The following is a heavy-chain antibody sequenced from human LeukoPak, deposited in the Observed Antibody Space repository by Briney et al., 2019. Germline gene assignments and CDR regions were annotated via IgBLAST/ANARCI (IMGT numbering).Heavy chain of an antibody. CDR1: GYTFTSYG. CDR2: ISAYNGNT. CDR3: AREDLTGWYYFDY. D-gene: IGHD6-19*01. J-gene: IGHJ4*02. V-gene: IGHV1-18*01. Sequence: VSVKVSCKASGYTFTSYGISWVRQAPGQGLEWMGWISAYNGNTNYAQKLRGRVTMTTDTSTSTAYMELRSLRSEDTAVYYCAREDLTGWYYFDYWGQGTLVTVSS.